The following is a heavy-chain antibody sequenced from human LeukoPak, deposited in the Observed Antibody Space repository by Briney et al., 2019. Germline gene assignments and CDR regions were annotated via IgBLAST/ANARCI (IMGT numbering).Heavy chain of an antibody. D-gene: IGHD1-7*01. V-gene: IGHV3-7*01. J-gene: IGHJ4*02. Sequence: GGSLRLSCAASGFTFSSYWMSWVRQAPGKGLEWVANIKQDGSEKYYVDSVKGRFTISRDNAKNSLYLQMNSLRAEDTAVYYCARVYNWNSSGLGAPRDWGRGTLVTVSS. CDR1: GFTFSSYW. CDR3: ARVYNWNSSGLGAPRD. CDR2: IKQDGSEK.